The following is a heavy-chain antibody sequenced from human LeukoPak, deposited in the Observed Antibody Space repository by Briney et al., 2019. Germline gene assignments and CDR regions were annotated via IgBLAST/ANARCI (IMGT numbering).Heavy chain of an antibody. Sequence: GESLKISCKISGYKLTNNWIGWLRQVPGKGREWMGLIYPGYSDAKYSPSFQGQVTLSVDASISTAYLQLSGLRASDTAIYYCVRFALTSSLDHWGQGTLVTVSS. CDR3: VRFALTSSLDH. CDR1: GYKLTNNW. D-gene: IGHD6-13*01. V-gene: IGHV5-51*01. CDR2: IYPGYSDA. J-gene: IGHJ5*02.